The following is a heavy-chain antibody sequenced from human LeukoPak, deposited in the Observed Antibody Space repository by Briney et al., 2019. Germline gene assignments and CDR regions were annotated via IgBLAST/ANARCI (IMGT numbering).Heavy chain of an antibody. Sequence: SETLSLTCTVSGGSISSSSYYWGWIRQPPGKGLEWIGNIYYSGTTYYNPSLKSRVTISVDTSKNQFSLKLSSVTAADTAVYYCARDLIYYDSSGYHNDAFDIWGQGTMVTVSS. J-gene: IGHJ3*02. V-gene: IGHV4-39*07. D-gene: IGHD3-22*01. CDR2: IYYSGTT. CDR1: GGSISSSSYY. CDR3: ARDLIYYDSSGYHNDAFDI.